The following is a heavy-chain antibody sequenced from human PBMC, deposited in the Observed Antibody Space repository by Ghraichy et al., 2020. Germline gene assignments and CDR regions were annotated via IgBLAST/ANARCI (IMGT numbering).Heavy chain of an antibody. D-gene: IGHD5-24*01. CDR1: GGSISSYY. V-gene: IGHV4-59*01. CDR3: AREDVEMGAQVDY. CDR2: IYYSGST. Sequence: SQTLSLPCTVSGGSISSYYWSWIRQPPGKGLEWIGYIYYSGSTNYNPSLKSRVTISVDTSKNQFSLKLSSVTAADTAVYYCAREDVEMGAQVDYWGQGTLVTVSS. J-gene: IGHJ4*02.